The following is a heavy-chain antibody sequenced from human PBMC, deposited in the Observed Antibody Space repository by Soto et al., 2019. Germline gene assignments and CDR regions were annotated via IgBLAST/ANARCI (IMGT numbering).Heavy chain of an antibody. CDR3: AKDMSQYCSGGSCSPSFDS. CDR1: GFTFSSYG. CDR2: ISYDGSNK. J-gene: IGHJ4*02. V-gene: IGHV3-30*18. D-gene: IGHD2-15*01. Sequence: GGSLRLSCAASGFTFSSYGMHWVRQAPGKGLEWVAVISYDGSNKYYADSVKGRFTISKDNSKNTLYLQMNSLRAEDTAVYYCAKDMSQYCSGGSCSPSFDSWAQEPRVTLSS.